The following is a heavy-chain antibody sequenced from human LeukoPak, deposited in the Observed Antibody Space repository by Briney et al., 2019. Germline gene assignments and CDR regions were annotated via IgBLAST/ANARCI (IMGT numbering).Heavy chain of an antibody. V-gene: IGHV3-7*03. Sequence: GGSLRLSCAASGFTFSSYWMSWVRQAPGKGLEWVANIKQDGSEKYYVDSVKGRFTISRDNAKNSLCLQMNSLRAEDTAEYYCASILRGYSGYDFFGYWGQGTLVTVSS. CDR2: IKQDGSEK. CDR3: ASILRGYSGYDFFGY. J-gene: IGHJ4*02. D-gene: IGHD5-12*01. CDR1: GFTFSSYW.